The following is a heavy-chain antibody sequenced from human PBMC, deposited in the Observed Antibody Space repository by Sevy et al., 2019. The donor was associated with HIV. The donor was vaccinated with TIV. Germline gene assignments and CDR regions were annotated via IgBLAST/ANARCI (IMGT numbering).Heavy chain of an antibody. CDR1: GFTFSSYW. CDR3: EAAYFGSGNYYRHYFDY. CDR2: ISGDGSST. V-gene: IGHV3-74*01. J-gene: IGHJ4*02. D-gene: IGHD3-10*01. Sequence: GGSLRLSCAASGFTFSSYWMHWVRRAPGKGLVWVSGISGDGSSTNYASSVKGRFTISRDNAKNTLYLQMNSLRAEDTAVYYCEAAYFGSGNYYRHYFDYWGQGSLVTVSS.